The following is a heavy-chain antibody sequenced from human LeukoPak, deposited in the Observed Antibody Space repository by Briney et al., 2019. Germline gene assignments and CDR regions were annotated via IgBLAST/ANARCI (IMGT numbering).Heavy chain of an antibody. CDR3: AREGGSTGSDR. V-gene: IGHV1-2*02. CDR2: INPNSDAT. J-gene: IGHJ5*02. D-gene: IGHD6-19*01. Sequence: ASVKVSCKASGYTFTSCYIHWVRQAPGQGLEWMGWINPNSDATNYAQKLQGRVIMTRDTSISTVYMELSRLTSDDTAVYYCAREGGSTGSDRWGQGTLVTVSS. CDR1: GYTFTSCY.